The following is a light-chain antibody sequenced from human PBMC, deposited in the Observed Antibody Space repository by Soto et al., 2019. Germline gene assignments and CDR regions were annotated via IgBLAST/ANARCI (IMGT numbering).Light chain of an antibody. Sequence: DIQLTQSPSFLSASVGDRVTITCRASQGISSYLAWYQQKPGKAPKLLIYAASTLQSGAPSRFSGSGSGTEFTLTISSLQPEDFATYYCQQPNGLTFGGGTKVEIK. CDR3: QQPNGLT. V-gene: IGKV1-9*01. CDR1: QGISSY. CDR2: AAS. J-gene: IGKJ4*01.